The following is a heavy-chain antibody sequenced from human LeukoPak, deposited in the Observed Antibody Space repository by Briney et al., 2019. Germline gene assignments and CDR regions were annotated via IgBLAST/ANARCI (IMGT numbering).Heavy chain of an antibody. CDR1: GFTVSRNY. CDR3: ARDFPGIAVAGTRPLDY. CDR2: IYSGGST. J-gene: IGHJ4*02. D-gene: IGHD6-19*01. V-gene: IGHV3-53*01. Sequence: GGSLRLSCAASGFTVSRNYMSWVRQAPGKGLEWVSVIYSGGSTYYADSVKGRFTISRDTSKNTLYLQMNSLRAEDTAVYYCARDFPGIAVAGTRPLDYWGQGTLVTVSS.